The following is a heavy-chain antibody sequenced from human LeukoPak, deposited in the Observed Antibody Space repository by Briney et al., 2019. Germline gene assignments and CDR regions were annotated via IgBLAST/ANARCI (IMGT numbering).Heavy chain of an antibody. CDR1: GGSISSYY. J-gene: IGHJ5*02. D-gene: IGHD3-16*02. Sequence: PSETLSLTCTVSGGSISSYYWSWIRQPPGKGLEWIGYIYYSGSTYYNPSLKSRVTISVDTSKNQFSLKLSSVTAADTAVYYCARDGRLTYDYVWGSYRHPFDPWGQGTLVTVSS. CDR2: IYYSGST. CDR3: ARDGRLTYDYVWGSYRHPFDP. V-gene: IGHV4-59*12.